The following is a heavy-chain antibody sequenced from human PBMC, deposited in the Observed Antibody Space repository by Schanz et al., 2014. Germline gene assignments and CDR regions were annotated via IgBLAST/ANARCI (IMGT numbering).Heavy chain of an antibody. J-gene: IGHJ2*01. V-gene: IGHV3-11*05. D-gene: IGHD1-26*01. CDR2: INTGSNYI. CDR1: GFSFSDYY. CDR3: ARNRGSGSQNWYFDL. Sequence: VQLVESGGDLVQPGGSLRLSCAASGFSFSDYYMSWIRQAPGKGLEWISFINTGSNYINYADSVKGRFTISRDNTKNSLFLQLNSLRADDTAVYYCARNRGSGSQNWYFDLWGRGTLVTVSS.